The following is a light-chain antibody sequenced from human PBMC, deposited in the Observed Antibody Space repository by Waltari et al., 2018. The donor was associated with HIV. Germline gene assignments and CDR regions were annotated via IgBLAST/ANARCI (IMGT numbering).Light chain of an antibody. V-gene: IGKV3-20*01. CDR2: AAS. CDR1: QSVRSSY. CDR3: QQYGSSPRT. Sequence: EVVLTQSPGTLSLFPGERATLPCRASQSVRSSYLACYQQKPGQAPGLLIYAASSRATGIPDRFSGSGSGTDFTLTISRLEPGDIAVYDCQQYGSSPRTFGQGTKVEVK. J-gene: IGKJ1*01.